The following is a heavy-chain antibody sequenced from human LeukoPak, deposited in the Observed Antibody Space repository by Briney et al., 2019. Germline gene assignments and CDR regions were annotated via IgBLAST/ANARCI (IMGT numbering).Heavy chain of an antibody. V-gene: IGHV3-7*01. J-gene: IGHJ4*02. CDR3: ARGGSGDYGDLDY. D-gene: IGHD4-17*01. Sequence: GGSLRLSCAASGFTFSSYWMSWVRQAPGKGLEWVANIKQDGSEKYYVDSVKGRFTISRDNAKNSLYLQMNSLRAEDTAVYYCARGGSGDYGDLDYWGQGTLVTVSS. CDR1: GFTFSSYW. CDR2: IKQDGSEK.